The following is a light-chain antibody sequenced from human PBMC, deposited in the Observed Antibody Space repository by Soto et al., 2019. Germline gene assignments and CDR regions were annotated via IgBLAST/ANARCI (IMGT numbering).Light chain of an antibody. Sequence: EFVLTQSPGTLSLSPGERATLSCRASQSVINNYLAWYQQKPGQAPRLLIYGASSRATGIPDRFSGSGSGTDFTLTISRLEPEDFAVYYCQQYGSSPPYIFGQGTRLDIK. J-gene: IGKJ2*01. CDR1: QSVINNY. CDR3: QQYGSSPPYI. CDR2: GAS. V-gene: IGKV3-20*01.